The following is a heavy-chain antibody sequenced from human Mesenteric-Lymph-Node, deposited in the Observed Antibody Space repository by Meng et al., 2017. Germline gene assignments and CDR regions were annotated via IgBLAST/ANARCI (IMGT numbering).Heavy chain of an antibody. Sequence: GGSLRLSCAASGFTFSSYEINWVRQAPGKGLEWVSVIYSGGSTYYTDSVKGRFTISRDNAKNSLYLQMNSLRAEDTAVYYCAREANSYGSSDYWGQGTLVTVSS. J-gene: IGHJ4*02. CDR3: AREANSYGSSDY. D-gene: IGHD3-10*01. V-gene: IGHV3-48*03. CDR1: GFTFSSYE. CDR2: IYSGGST.